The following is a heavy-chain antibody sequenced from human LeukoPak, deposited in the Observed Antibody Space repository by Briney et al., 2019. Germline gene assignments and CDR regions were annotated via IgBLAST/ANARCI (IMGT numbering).Heavy chain of an antibody. D-gene: IGHD6-19*01. CDR3: ARETDSSGWYPFDY. CDR1: GFTFSSYA. V-gene: IGHV3-30*04. J-gene: IGHJ4*02. CDR2: ISYDGSNK. Sequence: PGGSLRLSCAASGFTFSSYAMHWVRQAPGKGLEWVAVISYDGSNKYYADSVKGRFTISRDNSKNTLYLQMNSLRAEDTAVYYCARETDSSGWYPFDYWGQGTLVTVSS.